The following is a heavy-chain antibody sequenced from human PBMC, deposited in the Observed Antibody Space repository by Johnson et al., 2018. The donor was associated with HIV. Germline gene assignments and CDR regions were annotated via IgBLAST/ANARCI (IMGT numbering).Heavy chain of an antibody. J-gene: IGHJ3*01. D-gene: IGHD3-22*01. V-gene: IGHV3-13*01. CDR1: GFTVSSNY. Sequence: VLLVESGGGLIQPGGSLRLSCAASGFTVSSNYMHWVRQATGKGLEWVSAIGTAGDTYYPGSVKGRFTISRENAKNSLYLQMNSLRAEDTAVYYCARGAYYYLIWGQGTMVTVSS. CDR2: IGTAGDT. CDR3: ARGAYYYLI.